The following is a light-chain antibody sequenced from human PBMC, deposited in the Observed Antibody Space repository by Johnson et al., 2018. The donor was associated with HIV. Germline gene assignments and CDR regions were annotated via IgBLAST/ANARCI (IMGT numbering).Light chain of an antibody. CDR3: GTWDSSVSAYV. CDR2: ENN. CDR1: SSNIGNNY. J-gene: IGLJ1*01. Sequence: QSVLTQPPSVSAAPGQKVTISCSGSSSNIGNNYVSWYQQLPGTAPKLLIYENNKRPSEIPDRFSSSKSGTSATLGITGLQTGDEADYYCGTWDSSVSAYVFGTGTKVTV. V-gene: IGLV1-51*02.